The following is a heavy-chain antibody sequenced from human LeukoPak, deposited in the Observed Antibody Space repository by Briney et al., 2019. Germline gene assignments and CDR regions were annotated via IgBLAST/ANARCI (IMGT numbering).Heavy chain of an antibody. CDR3: ARGATPGSGSRNWFDP. Sequence: SETLSLTCAVYGGSFSGYYWSWIRQPPGKGLEWIGEINHSGSTNYNPSLKSRVTISVDTSKNQFSLKLSSVTAADTAVYYCARGATPGSGSRNWFDPWAREPWSPSPQ. V-gene: IGHV4-34*01. CDR1: GGSFSGYY. CDR2: INHSGST. J-gene: IGHJ5*02. D-gene: IGHD3-10*01.